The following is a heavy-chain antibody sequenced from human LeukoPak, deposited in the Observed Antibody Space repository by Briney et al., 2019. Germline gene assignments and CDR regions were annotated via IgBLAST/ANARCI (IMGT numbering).Heavy chain of an antibody. CDR3: ARDLLVYAIGYYFDY. D-gene: IGHD2-8*02. V-gene: IGHV3-30*01. CDR1: GFTFSSYA. Sequence: PGGSLRLSCAASGFTFSSYAMHWVRQAPGKGLEWVAVISYDGSNKYYADSVKGRFTISRDNSKNTLYLQMNSLRAEDTAVYYCARDLLVYAIGYYFDYWGQGTLVTVSS. CDR2: ISYDGSNK. J-gene: IGHJ4*02.